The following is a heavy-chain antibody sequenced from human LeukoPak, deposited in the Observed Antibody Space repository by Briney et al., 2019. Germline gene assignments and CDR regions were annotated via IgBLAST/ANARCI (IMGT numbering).Heavy chain of an antibody. CDR2: ISSNGGST. V-gene: IGHV3-64*01. CDR3: ARRRGGWYYFDY. D-gene: IGHD6-19*01. CDR1: GFTFSSYA. Sequence: GGSLRLSCAASGFTFSSYAMHWVRQAPGKGLKYVSAISSNGGSTYYANSVKGRFTISRDNSKNTLYLQMGSLRAEDMAVYYWARRRGGWYYFDYWGQGTLVTVSS. J-gene: IGHJ4*02.